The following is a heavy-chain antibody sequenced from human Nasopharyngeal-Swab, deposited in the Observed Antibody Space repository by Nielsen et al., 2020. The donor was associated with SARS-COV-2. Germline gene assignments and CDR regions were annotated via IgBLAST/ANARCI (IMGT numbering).Heavy chain of an antibody. Sequence: ASVKVSCKASGYTFTSYAMNWVRQAPGQGLEWMGWINTNTGNPTYAQGFTGRFVFSLDTSVSTAYLQISGLKAEDTAVYYCARGESYGDYSYYYYYGMDVWGQGTTVTVSS. CDR3: ARGESYGDYSYYYYYGMDV. CDR2: INTNTGNP. V-gene: IGHV7-4-1*02. J-gene: IGHJ6*02. D-gene: IGHD4-17*01. CDR1: GYTFTSYA.